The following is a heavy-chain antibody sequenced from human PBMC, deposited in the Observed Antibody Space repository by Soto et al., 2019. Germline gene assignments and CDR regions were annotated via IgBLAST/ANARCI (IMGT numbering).Heavy chain of an antibody. CDR1: GFTFSSYA. V-gene: IGHV3-30-3*01. Sequence: QVQLVESGGGVVQPGRSLRLSCAASGFTFSSYAMHWVRQAPGKGLEWVAVISYDGSNKYYADSVKGRFTISRDNSKNTLYLQMNSLRAEDTAVYYCAVPGATVVTPLVTDYWGQGTLVTVSS. CDR2: ISYDGSNK. D-gene: IGHD1-26*01. CDR3: AVPGATVVTPLVTDY. J-gene: IGHJ4*02.